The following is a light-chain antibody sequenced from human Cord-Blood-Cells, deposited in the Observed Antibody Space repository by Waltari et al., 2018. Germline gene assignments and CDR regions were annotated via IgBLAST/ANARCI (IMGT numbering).Light chain of an antibody. CDR1: RSDSGGYNY. J-gene: IGLJ2*01. V-gene: IGLV2-14*01. CDR3: SSYTSSSTL. CDR2: EVS. Sequence: ALPQPASVYGSPGQSLTISCTGTRSDSGGYNYVSWYQQHPGKAPKLMIYEVSHRPSGVSNRFSGSKSGNTASLTISGLQAEDEADYYCSSYTSSSTLFGGGTKLTVL.